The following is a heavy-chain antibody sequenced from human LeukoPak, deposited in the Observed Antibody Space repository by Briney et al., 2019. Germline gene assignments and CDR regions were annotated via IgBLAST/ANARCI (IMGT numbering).Heavy chain of an antibody. CDR1: GGSISSGGYS. Sequence: SETLSLTCAVSGGSISSGGYSWSWIRQPPGKGLEWIGYIYHSGSTYYNPSLKSRVTISVDRSKNQFSLKLSSVTAADTAVYYCARLGGYSYGIFDYWGQGTLVTVSS. CDR3: ARLGGYSYGIFDY. CDR2: IYHSGST. V-gene: IGHV4-30-2*01. D-gene: IGHD5-18*01. J-gene: IGHJ4*02.